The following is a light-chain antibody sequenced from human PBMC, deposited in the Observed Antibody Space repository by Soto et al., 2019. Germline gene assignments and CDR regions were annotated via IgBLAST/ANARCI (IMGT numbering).Light chain of an antibody. CDR3: SSYTSSSTLRWV. J-gene: IGLJ3*02. CDR2: EVS. Sequence: QSALTQPASVSGSPGQSITISCTGTSSDVGSYNYVSWYQHHPGKAPKLMIYEVSDRPSAVSNRFSGSKSGNTASLNISGLQAEDEADYYCSSYTSSSTLRWVFGGGTKLTV. V-gene: IGLV2-14*01. CDR1: SSDVGSYNY.